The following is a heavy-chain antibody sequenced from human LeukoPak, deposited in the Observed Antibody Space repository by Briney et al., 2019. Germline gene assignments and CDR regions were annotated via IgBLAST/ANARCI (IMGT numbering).Heavy chain of an antibody. J-gene: IGHJ4*02. CDR1: GCTFSSYA. Sequence: GGSLTLACAASGCTFSSYAMSWVRQAPGTGLEWVSAISGSAGSTYYADSVKGRFTISRDNSKNTLYLQMSSLRAEDTAVYYCARGTPRTLYYFDYWGQGTLVTVSS. V-gene: IGHV3-23*01. CDR2: ISGSAGST. CDR3: ARGTPRTLYYFDY. D-gene: IGHD1-1*01.